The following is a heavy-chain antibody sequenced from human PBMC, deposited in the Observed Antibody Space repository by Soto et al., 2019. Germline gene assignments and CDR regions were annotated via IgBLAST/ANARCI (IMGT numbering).Heavy chain of an antibody. D-gene: IGHD3-3*01. CDR1: GFTFSSYA. Sequence: GSLRLSCAASGFTFSSYAMSWVRRAPGKGLEWVSAISGSGGSTYYADSVKGRFTISRDNSKNTLYLQMNSLRAEDTAVYYCAKDVGGVTIFGVVTSYYYYYGMDVWGQGTTVTVSS. V-gene: IGHV3-23*01. CDR2: ISGSGGST. CDR3: AKDVGGVTIFGVVTSYYYYYGMDV. J-gene: IGHJ6*02.